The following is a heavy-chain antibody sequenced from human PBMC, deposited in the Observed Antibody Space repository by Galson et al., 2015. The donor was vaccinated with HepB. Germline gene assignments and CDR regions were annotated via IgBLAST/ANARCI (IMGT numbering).Heavy chain of an antibody. CDR1: GYTFTSYG. J-gene: IGHJ4*02. Sequence: SVKVSCKASGYTFTSYGIRWVRQAPGQGLEWMGWISAYNGNTNYAQKLQGRVTMTTDTSTSTAYMELRSLRSDDTAVYYCARDFRRVSAFDYWGQGTLVTVSS. CDR3: ARDFRRVSAFDY. V-gene: IGHV1-18*04. CDR2: ISAYNGNT. D-gene: IGHD3-3*01.